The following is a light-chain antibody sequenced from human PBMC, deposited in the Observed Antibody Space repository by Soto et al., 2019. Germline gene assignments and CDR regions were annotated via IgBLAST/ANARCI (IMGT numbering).Light chain of an antibody. CDR2: GAS. Sequence: EIVLTQSPGTLSLSPGERATLSCRASQSVSSSYLAWYRQKPGQAPMLLIYGASRRATGIPDRFSGSGSGTDFTLTISRLEPADFAVYYCQHYGSSPGYTFGQGTKLEIK. CDR3: QHYGSSPGYT. V-gene: IGKV3-20*01. J-gene: IGKJ2*01. CDR1: QSVSSSY.